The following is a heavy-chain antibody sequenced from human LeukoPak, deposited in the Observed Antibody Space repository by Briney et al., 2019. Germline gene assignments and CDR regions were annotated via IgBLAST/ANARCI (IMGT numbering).Heavy chain of an antibody. V-gene: IGHV1-46*01. CDR1: GYTFTSYY. CDR3: ARDLGDGYNAFDY. J-gene: IGHJ4*02. CDR2: FNPNSDST. D-gene: IGHD5-24*01. Sequence: ASVKVSCKASGYTFTSYYIHWVRQAPGRGLEWMGIFNPNSDSTRYAQKFQGRVTMTRDTSASTAYMELSSLRSEDTAVYYCARDLGDGYNAFDYWGQGTLVTVSS.